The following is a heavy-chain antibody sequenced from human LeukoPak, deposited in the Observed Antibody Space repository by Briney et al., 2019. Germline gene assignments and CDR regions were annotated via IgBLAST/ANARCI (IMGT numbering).Heavy chain of an antibody. J-gene: IGHJ4*02. CDR3: AREVPHGGVIGY. CDR2: IIPIFGTA. V-gene: IGHV1-69*13. D-gene: IGHD3-16*01. Sequence: ASVKVSCKASGYTFTSYGISWVRQAPGQGLEWMGGIIPIFGTANYAQKFQGRVTITADESTSTAYMELSSLRSEDTAVYYCAREVPHGGVIGYWGQGTLVTVSS. CDR1: GYTFTSYG.